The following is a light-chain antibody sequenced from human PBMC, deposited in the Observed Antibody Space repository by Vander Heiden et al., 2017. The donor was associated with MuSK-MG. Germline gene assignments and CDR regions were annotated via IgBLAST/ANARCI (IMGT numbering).Light chain of an antibody. CDR3: QQSYSFPPT. CDR1: QSVRSY. J-gene: IGKJ1*01. Sequence: DIQMTHSPSSLSASVGDRVTITCRAIQSVRSYLIWYQQKPGKAPHMLIYDASSLQSGVPSRFSGSGSGTDFTLTISSLQPEDSATYYCQQSYSFPPTFGQGTKVEMK. V-gene: IGKV1-39*01. CDR2: DAS.